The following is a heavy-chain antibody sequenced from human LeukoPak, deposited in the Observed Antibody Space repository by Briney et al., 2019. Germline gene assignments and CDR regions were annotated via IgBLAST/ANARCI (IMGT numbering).Heavy chain of an antibody. CDR1: GYAFTSYG. Sequence: ASVKVSCKASGYAFTSYGISWVRQAPGQGLEWMGWINPNSGGTNYAQKFQGRVTMTRDTSISTAYMELSRLRSDDTAVYYCARDSSNWFDPWGQGTLVTVSS. J-gene: IGHJ5*02. CDR2: INPNSGGT. CDR3: ARDSSNWFDP. V-gene: IGHV1-2*02.